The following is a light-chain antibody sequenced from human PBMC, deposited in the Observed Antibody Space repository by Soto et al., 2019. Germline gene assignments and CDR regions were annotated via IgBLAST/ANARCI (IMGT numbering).Light chain of an antibody. Sequence: DIQMTRSPSTLSASVGDTFTVTCRASQSVSGWLAWYQQKPGEAPKXXIYDASALPRGVPSRFSGSGSGTKFTLTIASLQPDDVATYYCQQYETFSGTFGPGTKVDIK. CDR2: DAS. J-gene: IGKJ1*01. CDR1: QSVSGW. V-gene: IGKV1-5*01. CDR3: QQYETFSGT.